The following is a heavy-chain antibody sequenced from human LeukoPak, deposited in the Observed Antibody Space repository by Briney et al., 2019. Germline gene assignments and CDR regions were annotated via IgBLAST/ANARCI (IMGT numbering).Heavy chain of an antibody. CDR3: AAAVVGGGVDY. CDR2: ISSSSSNT. D-gene: IGHD1-26*01. J-gene: IGHJ4*02. V-gene: IGHV3-48*04. CDR1: GFTFSTYA. Sequence: GGSLRLSCEASGFTFSTYAMNWVRQAPGKGLEWVSYISSSSSNTNYGDSVKGRFTISRDNAKNSLYLQMNSLRAKDTAVYYCAAAVVGGGVDYWGQGTLVTVSS.